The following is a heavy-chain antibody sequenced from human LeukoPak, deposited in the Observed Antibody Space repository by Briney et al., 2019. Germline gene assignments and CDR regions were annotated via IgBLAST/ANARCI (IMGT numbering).Heavy chain of an antibody. J-gene: IGHJ3*01. V-gene: IGHV4-61*01. CDR1: GGSVSSGSYY. CDR2: IYYSGST. D-gene: IGHD3-22*01. CDR3: ARDRYYYDSSGYPDSL. Sequence: PSETLSLTCTVSGGSVSSGSYYWSWIRQPPGKGLEWIGYIYYSGSTNYNPSLKSRVTISVDTSKNQFPLKLSSVTAADAAVYYCARDRYYYDSSGYPDSLWGQGTMVTVSS.